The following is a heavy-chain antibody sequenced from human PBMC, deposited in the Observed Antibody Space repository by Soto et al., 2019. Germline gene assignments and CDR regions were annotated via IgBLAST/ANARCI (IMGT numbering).Heavy chain of an antibody. CDR1: GGSISSGDYY. Sequence: SETLSLTCTVSGGSISSGDYYWSWIRQPPGKGLEWIGYIHYSGSTYYNPSLKSRVTISVDTSKNQFSLKLSSVTAADTAVYYCARASSAQLTRHQQYWGQGTLVTVSS. J-gene: IGHJ4*02. D-gene: IGHD1-1*01. V-gene: IGHV4-30-4*01. CDR2: IHYSGST. CDR3: ARASSAQLTRHQQY.